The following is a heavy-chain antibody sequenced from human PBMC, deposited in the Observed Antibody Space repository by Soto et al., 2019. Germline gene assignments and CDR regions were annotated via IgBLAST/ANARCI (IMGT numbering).Heavy chain of an antibody. CDR1: GGSFSGYY. Sequence: QVQLQQWGAGLLKPSETLSLTCAVYGGSFSGYYWSWIRQPPGKGLEWIGEINHSGSTNYNPSLKSRVTISVDTSKNQFSLKLSSVTAADTAVYYCARTRRRDGYGEDYWGQGTLVTASS. CDR3: ARTRRRDGYGEDY. D-gene: IGHD5-12*01. CDR2: INHSGST. V-gene: IGHV4-34*01. J-gene: IGHJ4*02.